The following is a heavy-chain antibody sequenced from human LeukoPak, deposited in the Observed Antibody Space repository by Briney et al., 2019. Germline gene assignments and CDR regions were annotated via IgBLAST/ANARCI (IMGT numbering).Heavy chain of an antibody. V-gene: IGHV3-9*01. CDR2: ISWNSGTI. CDR1: GFTFDDYA. D-gene: IGHD6-19*01. Sequence: GGSLRLSCAASGFTFDDYAMHWVRQAPGKGLEWVSGISWNSGTIGYADSVKGRFTISRDNAKNSLYLQMNSLRAEDTALYYCAKDRVAVAGRDYYYYGMDVWGQGTTVTVSS. J-gene: IGHJ6*02. CDR3: AKDRVAVAGRDYYYYGMDV.